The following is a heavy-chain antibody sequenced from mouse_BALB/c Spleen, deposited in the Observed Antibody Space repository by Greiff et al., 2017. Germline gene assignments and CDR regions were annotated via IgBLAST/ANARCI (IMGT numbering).Heavy chain of an antibody. Sequence: VQLQQSGAELVKPGASVKLSCKASGYTFTSYYMYWVKQRPGQGLEWIGEINPSNGGTNFNEKFKSKATLTVDKSSSTAYMQLSSLTSEDSAVFYCTTGFAYWGQGTLVTVSA. CDR2: INPSNGGT. CDR1: GYTFTSYY. CDR3: TTGFAY. J-gene: IGHJ3*01. V-gene: IGHV1S81*02.